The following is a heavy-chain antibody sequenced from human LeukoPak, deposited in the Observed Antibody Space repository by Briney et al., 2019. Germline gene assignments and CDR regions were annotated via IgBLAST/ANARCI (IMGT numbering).Heavy chain of an antibody. D-gene: IGHD3-22*01. J-gene: IGHJ4*02. CDR1: GFTFSSYS. Sequence: GGSLRPSCAASGFTFSSYSMNWVRQAPGKGLEWVSSISSSSSYIYYADSVKGRFTISRDNAKSSLYLQMNSLRAEDTAVYYCARDRFYDSTPDFDYWGQGTLVTVSS. CDR3: ARDRFYDSTPDFDY. V-gene: IGHV3-21*01. CDR2: ISSSSSYI.